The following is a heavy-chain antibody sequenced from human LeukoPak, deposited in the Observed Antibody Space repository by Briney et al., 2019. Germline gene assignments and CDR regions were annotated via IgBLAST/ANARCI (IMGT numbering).Heavy chain of an antibody. CDR2: IYYSGST. D-gene: IGHD2-2*01. V-gene: IGHV4-59*08. CDR1: GGSISSYY. J-gene: IGHJ5*02. CDR3: ARREGYCSSTSFPGGACWFDP. Sequence: SETLSLTCTVSGGSISSYYWSWIRQPPGKGLEWIGYIYYSGSTNYNPSLKSRVTISVDTSKNQFSLKLSPVTAADTAVYYCARREGYCSSTSFPGGACWFDPWGQGTLVTVSS.